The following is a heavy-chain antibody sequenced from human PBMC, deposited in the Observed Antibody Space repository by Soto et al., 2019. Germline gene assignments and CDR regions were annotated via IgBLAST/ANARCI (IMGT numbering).Heavy chain of an antibody. CDR3: ARDHCSSTSCYVGEYYYYGMDV. Sequence: TSETLSLTCHVSGGSIDRSNYYWDWLRQPPGKGLEWIGTTYYNGSTYYNPSLKSRVTISVDTSKNQFSLKLSSVTAADTAVYYCARDHCSSTSCYVGEYYYYGMDVWGQGTTVTVSS. CDR1: GGSIDRSNYY. J-gene: IGHJ6*02. CDR2: TYYNGST. D-gene: IGHD2-2*01. V-gene: IGHV4-39*07.